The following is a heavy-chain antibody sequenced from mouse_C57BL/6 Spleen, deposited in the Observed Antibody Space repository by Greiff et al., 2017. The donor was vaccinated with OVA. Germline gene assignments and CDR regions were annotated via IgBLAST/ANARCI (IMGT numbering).Heavy chain of an antibody. V-gene: IGHV3-6*01. J-gene: IGHJ1*03. D-gene: IGHD1-1*01. CDR3: ARNYGSRGDWYFDV. CDR2: ISYDGSN. CDR1: GYSITSGYY. Sequence: VQLKESGPGLVKPSQSLSLTCSVTGYSITSGYYWNWIRQFPGNKLEWMGYISYDGSNNYNPSLKNRISITRDTSKNQFFLKLNSVTTEDTATYYCARNYGSRGDWYFDVWGTGTTVTVSS.